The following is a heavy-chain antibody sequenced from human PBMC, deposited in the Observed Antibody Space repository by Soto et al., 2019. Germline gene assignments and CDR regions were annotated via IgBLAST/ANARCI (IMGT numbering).Heavy chain of an antibody. Sequence: SETLSLTCTVSGGSISSSSYYWGWIRQPPGKGLEWIGSIYYSGSTYYNPSLKSRVTISVDTSKNQFSLKLSSVTAADTAVYYCARLRTTSDYYYYMDVWGKGTTVTVSS. CDR2: IYYSGST. D-gene: IGHD1-7*01. J-gene: IGHJ6*03. CDR1: GGSISSSSYY. V-gene: IGHV4-39*01. CDR3: ARLRTTSDYYYYMDV.